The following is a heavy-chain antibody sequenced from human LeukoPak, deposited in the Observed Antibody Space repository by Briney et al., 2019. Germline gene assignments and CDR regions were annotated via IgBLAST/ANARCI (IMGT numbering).Heavy chain of an antibody. D-gene: IGHD1-26*01. Sequence: GGSLRLSCAASGFTFSSYSMNWVRQAPGKGLEWVASIKQDESEKYYVDSVKGRFTTSRDNAKSSLYLQMNALRGEDTAVYYCARLVGDVTTWDCWGQGTLVTVSS. CDR3: ARLVGDVTTWDC. CDR1: GFTFSSYS. CDR2: IKQDESEK. V-gene: IGHV3-7*03. J-gene: IGHJ4*02.